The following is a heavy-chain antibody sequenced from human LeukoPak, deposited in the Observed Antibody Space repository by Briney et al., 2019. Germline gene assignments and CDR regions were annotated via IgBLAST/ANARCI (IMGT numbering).Heavy chain of an antibody. D-gene: IGHD6-13*01. CDR2: ISDGGDST. CDR3: AKDFPEYSSSWYLE. CDR1: GFTFSNYA. J-gene: IGHJ4*02. V-gene: IGHV3-23*01. Sequence: GGSLRLSCAASGFTFSNYAMSWVRQAPGKGLEWVSGISDGGDSTYHADSVKGRITISRDNSKNTVYLQMNSLRAEDAAVYYCAKDFPEYSSSWYLEWGQGTLVTVSS.